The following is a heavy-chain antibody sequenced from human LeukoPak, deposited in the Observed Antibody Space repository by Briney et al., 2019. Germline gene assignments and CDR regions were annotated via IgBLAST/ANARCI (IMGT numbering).Heavy chain of an antibody. J-gene: IGHJ6*03. CDR1: GFTFSSYA. CDR3: ARVSLGYHFYYMDV. V-gene: IGHV3-64*01. Sequence: GGSLRLSCAASGFTFSSYAMSWVRQAPGKGLQYVSAISSNGGSTYYAKSVKGRFIISRDNSKNTLYLQMGSLRVEDMGVYYCARVSLGYHFYYMDVWGKGTTVTVSS. CDR2: ISSNGGST. D-gene: IGHD6-13*01.